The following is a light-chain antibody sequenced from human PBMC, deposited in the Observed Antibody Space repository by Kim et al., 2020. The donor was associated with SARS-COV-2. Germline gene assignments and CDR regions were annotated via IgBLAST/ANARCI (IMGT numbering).Light chain of an antibody. CDR1: QNIGTW. CDR3: QQYSSYWT. Sequence: DIHMTQSPSTLSASIGDRVTITCRAGQNIGTWLAWYQQKPGQAPKLLISTASTLENGVPSRFSGSGSGTEFTLTINSLQPDDFGTYYCQQYSSYWTFGQGTRWISN. J-gene: IGKJ1*01. CDR2: TAS. V-gene: IGKV1-5*03.